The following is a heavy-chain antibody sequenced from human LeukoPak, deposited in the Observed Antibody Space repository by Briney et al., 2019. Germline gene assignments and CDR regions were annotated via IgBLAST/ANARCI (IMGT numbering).Heavy chain of an antibody. Sequence: SVKVSCKASGGTFSSYAISWVRQAPGQGLEWMGGIIPIFGTANYAQKFQGRVTMTEDTSTDTAYMELSSLRSEDTAVYYCATGSPRFPASHYYYYYMDVWGKGTTVTVSS. J-gene: IGHJ6*03. CDR1: GGTFSSYA. CDR3: ATGSPRFPASHYYYYYMDV. V-gene: IGHV1-69*06. CDR2: IIPIFGTA. D-gene: IGHD3-3*01.